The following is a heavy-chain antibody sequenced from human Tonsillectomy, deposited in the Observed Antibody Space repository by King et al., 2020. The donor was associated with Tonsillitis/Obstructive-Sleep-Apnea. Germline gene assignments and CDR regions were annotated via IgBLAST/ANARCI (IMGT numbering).Heavy chain of an antibody. CDR1: GYPFTIFA. Sequence: QLVQSGSELKKPGASVKVSCKASGYPFTIFAMNWVRQAPGQGLEWMGWFNTNTGNPTYSQGFTGRFVFSLDTSVSTAYLQISSLKAEDSAVYYCAPPLYGPGSDYIAYYWGQGTLVTLSP. CDR2: FNTNTGNP. D-gene: IGHD3-10*01. V-gene: IGHV7-4-1*02. CDR3: APPLYGPGSDYIAYY. J-gene: IGHJ4*02.